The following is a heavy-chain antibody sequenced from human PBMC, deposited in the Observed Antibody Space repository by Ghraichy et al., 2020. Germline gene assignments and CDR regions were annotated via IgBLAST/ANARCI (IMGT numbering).Heavy chain of an antibody. CDR1: GFTFSYYW. Sequence: GGSLRLSCAASGFTFSYYWMSWVRQAPGKGLEWVASIKPDGSDKSYVESVRGRFTISRDNAKNSLYLQMNSLRAEDTAVYYCAGLNGFTTIDGYWGQGTLVIVSS. J-gene: IGHJ4*02. CDR2: IKPDGSDK. V-gene: IGHV3-7*03. CDR3: AGLNGFTTIDGY. D-gene: IGHD5-12*01.